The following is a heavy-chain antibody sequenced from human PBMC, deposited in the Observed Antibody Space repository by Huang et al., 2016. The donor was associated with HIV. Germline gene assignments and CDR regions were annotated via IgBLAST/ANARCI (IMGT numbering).Heavy chain of an antibody. D-gene: IGHD6-13*01. Sequence: EVQLVESGGGLVQPGGSLRLSCAASGFTFCEFWMAWARQAPGKGLEWVANIKEDGSDKYYVDSLKGQFTISRDNAKNSLYLQMNNLRPEDTAVYFCARDSGSSWYEVSYWGQGTLVTVSS. CDR1: GFTFCEFW. J-gene: IGHJ4*02. CDR3: ARDSGSSWYEVSY. CDR2: IKEDGSDK. V-gene: IGHV3-7*01.